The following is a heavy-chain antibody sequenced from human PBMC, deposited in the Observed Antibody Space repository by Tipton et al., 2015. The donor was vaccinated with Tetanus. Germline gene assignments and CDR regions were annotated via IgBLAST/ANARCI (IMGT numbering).Heavy chain of an antibody. Sequence: QLVQSGAEIKKPGSPVKVSCKPSGDIFTNYAITWVRQAPGQGFEWMGGIIPIFGSTKYAQKFQGRVTITADQSTNTVYMDVSTLQSEDTAVYFCAKASKMATNWYHFDYWGQGTLVTVSS. CDR2: IIPIFGST. J-gene: IGHJ4*02. V-gene: IGHV1-69*01. CDR1: GDIFTNYA. D-gene: IGHD5-24*01. CDR3: AKASKMATNWYHFDY.